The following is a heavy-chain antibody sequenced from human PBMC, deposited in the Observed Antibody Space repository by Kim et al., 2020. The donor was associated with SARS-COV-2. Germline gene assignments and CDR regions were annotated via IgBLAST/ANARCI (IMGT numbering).Heavy chain of an antibody. Sequence: YAQKFQGRVTITADESTSTAYMELSSLRSEDTAVYYCARADGYYGPPLTGWGQGTLVTVSS. D-gene: IGHD3-10*01. J-gene: IGHJ4*02. CDR3: ARADGYYGPPLTG. V-gene: IGHV1-69*01.